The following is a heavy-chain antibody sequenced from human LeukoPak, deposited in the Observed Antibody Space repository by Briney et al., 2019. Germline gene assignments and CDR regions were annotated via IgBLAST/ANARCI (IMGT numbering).Heavy chain of an antibody. J-gene: IGHJ4*02. V-gene: IGHV3-74*01. Sequence: GGSLRLSCAASGFIFSDYWMHWVRQGPGKGLVWVSRIKSDGSSTSYAESVKGRFTISRDNAKNTVYVHMNSLRDEDTAVYYCARGGSYAYFLDYWGQGTLATVSS. D-gene: IGHD2-2*01. CDR1: GFIFSDYW. CDR3: ARGGSYAYFLDY. CDR2: IKSDGSST.